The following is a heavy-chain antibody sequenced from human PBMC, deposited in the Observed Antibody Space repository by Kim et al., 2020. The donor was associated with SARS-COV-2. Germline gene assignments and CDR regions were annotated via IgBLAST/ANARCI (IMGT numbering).Heavy chain of an antibody. CDR1: GYIFTPYY. V-gene: IGHV5-51*01. CDR2: IYPGDSHT. J-gene: IGHJ3*02. CDR3: TSRGGLGEIDAFDI. Sequence: GESLKISCQGSGYIFTPYYIGCVRQMPGKGLEWMGVIYPGDSHTRYNPSFQGQVTISVDKSINTAYLQRNNLEASDTAMYYCTSRGGLGEIDAFDIWGQGKQVTVSP. D-gene: IGHD3-3*01.